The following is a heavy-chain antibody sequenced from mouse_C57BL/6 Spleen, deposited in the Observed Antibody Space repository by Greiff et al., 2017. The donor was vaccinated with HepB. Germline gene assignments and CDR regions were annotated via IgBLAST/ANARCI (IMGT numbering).Heavy chain of an antibody. CDR1: GFTFSSYA. V-gene: IGHV5-4*01. J-gene: IGHJ3*01. Sequence: EVQGVESGGGLVKPGGSLKLSCAASGFTFSSYAMSWVRQTPEKRLEWVATISDGGSYTYYPDNVKGRFTISRDNAKNNLYLQMSHLKSEDTAMYYCAREDYYGSSYEAWFAYWGQGTLVTVSA. CDR2: ISDGGSYT. D-gene: IGHD1-1*01. CDR3: AREDYYGSSYEAWFAY.